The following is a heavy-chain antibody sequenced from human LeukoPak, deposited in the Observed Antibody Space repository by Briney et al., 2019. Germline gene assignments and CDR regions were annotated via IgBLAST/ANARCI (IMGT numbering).Heavy chain of an antibody. CDR1: GGTFSSYA. V-gene: IGHV1-69*06. Sequence: SVKVSCKASGGTFSSYAISWVRQAPGQGLEWMGGIIPIFGTANYAQKFQGRVTITADKSTSTAYMELSSLRSEDTAVYYCARDDNRESNNRYFDEPYYYYYMDVWGKGTTVTVSS. CDR2: IIPIFGTA. CDR3: ARDDNRESNNRYFDEPYYYYYMDV. J-gene: IGHJ6*03. D-gene: IGHD3-9*01.